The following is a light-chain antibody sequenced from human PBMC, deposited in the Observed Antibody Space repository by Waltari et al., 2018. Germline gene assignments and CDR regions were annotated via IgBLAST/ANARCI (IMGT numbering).Light chain of an antibody. Sequence: DIQMTQSPSTLSASVGDRVTITCRASQGISSWLAWYQQKPGKAPKLLIYKASSLESGVPSRFSGSGAGTEFTLTISSLQPDDFATYYCQQYNSYPYTFGQGTKLEIK. J-gene: IGKJ2*01. V-gene: IGKV1-5*03. CDR1: QGISSW. CDR2: KAS. CDR3: QQYNSYPYT.